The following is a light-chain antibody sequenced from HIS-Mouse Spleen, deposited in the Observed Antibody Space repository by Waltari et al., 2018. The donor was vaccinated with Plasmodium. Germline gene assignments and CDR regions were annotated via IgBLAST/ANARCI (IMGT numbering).Light chain of an antibody. V-gene: IGLV3-27*01. CDR3: YSAADNNRV. J-gene: IGLJ3*02. Sequence: SYELTQPSSVSVSPGPTARTTCPGDVLAKKYARWFQQKPGQAPGLVIYKDSERPSGIPERFSGSSSGTTVTLTISGAQVEDEADYYCYSAADNNRVFGGGTKLTVL. CDR1: VLAKKY. CDR2: KDS.